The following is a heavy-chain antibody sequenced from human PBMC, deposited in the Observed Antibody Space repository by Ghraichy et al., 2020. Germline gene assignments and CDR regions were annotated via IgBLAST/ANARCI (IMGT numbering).Heavy chain of an antibody. Sequence: GGSLRLSCAASGFTFSSYAMSWVRQAPGKGLEWVSAISGSGGSTYYADSVKGRFTISRDNSKNTLYLQMNSLRAEDTAVYYCANSLFEGWYMDWGQGTLVTVSS. J-gene: IGHJ4*02. CDR2: ISGSGGST. V-gene: IGHV3-23*01. D-gene: IGHD6-19*01. CDR3: ANSLFEGWYMD. CDR1: GFTFSSYA.